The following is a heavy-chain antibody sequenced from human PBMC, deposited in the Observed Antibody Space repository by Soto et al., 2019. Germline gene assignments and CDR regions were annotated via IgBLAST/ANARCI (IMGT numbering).Heavy chain of an antibody. J-gene: IGHJ6*02. Sequence: SETLSLTSTFSGASVNSADYYWIWNRQPPGKGLEWIGYIYHTGATDYNPSLKSRLTISVDTSNNQFSLKINSVTGADTAVYFCARSSSGVSRGMDVWGQGTAVT. CDR3: ARSSSGVSRGMDV. CDR2: IYHTGAT. V-gene: IGHV4-30-4*01. D-gene: IGHD6-6*01. CDR1: GASVNSADYY.